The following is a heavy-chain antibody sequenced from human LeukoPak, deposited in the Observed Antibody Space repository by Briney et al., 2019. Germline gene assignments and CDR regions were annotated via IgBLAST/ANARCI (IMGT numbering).Heavy chain of an antibody. V-gene: IGHV3-21*01. CDR2: IDGSSRSL. Sequence: GGSLRLSCAASGFTFRTYSMNWVRQAPGKGLEWVSSIDGSSRSLYCADAVKGRFTISRDNAKNSLYLQMNSLRAEDTAVYYCARESGGTYYEAFDIWGQGTMVTVSS. D-gene: IGHD1-26*01. J-gene: IGHJ3*02. CDR1: GFTFRTYS. CDR3: ARESGGTYYEAFDI.